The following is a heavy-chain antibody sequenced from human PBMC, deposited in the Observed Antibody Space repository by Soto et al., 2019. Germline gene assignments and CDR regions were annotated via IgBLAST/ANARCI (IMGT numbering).Heavy chain of an antibody. D-gene: IGHD4-17*01. Sequence: QVQLVESGGGVVQPGRSLRLSCAASGCAFSSYAMHWVRQAPGKGLEWVAVISYDGSNKYYADSVKGRFTISRDNSKNTLYLQMNSLRAEDTAVYYCASTDDYWGQGTLVTVSS. V-gene: IGHV3-30-3*01. CDR1: GCAFSSYA. CDR3: ASTDDY. CDR2: ISYDGSNK. J-gene: IGHJ4*02.